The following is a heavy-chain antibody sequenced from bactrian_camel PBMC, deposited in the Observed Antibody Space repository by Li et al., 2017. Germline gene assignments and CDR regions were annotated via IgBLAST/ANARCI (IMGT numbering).Heavy chain of an antibody. D-gene: IGHD1*01. CDR2: ISITGART. CDR1: RFTIMAYW. Sequence: HVQLVESGGGSVQPGGSLRLSCAASRFTIMAYWMYWVRQAPGKGLEWVSTISITGARTDYSDAVKGRFTVSKDSAKNILTLRMSSLKPEDTAMYYCAAEPVGCWPPLLRSAYAHWGQGTQVTVS. CDR3: AAEPVGCWPPLLRSAYAH. V-gene: IGHV3S1*01. J-gene: IGHJ4*01.